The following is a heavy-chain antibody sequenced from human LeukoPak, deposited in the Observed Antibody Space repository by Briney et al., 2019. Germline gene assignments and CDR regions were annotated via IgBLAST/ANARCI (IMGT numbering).Heavy chain of an antibody. V-gene: IGHV3-21*01. D-gene: IGHD2-2*01. CDR2: ISGDGATT. Sequence: KSGGSLRLSCAASGFPFSSYAMTWVRQAPGKGLEWVSSISGDGATTYHADSVKGRFTISRDNAKNSLYLQMNSLRAEDTAVYYCARDIVVVPAAEYYFDYWGQGTLVTVSS. CDR1: GFPFSSYA. J-gene: IGHJ4*02. CDR3: ARDIVVVPAAEYYFDY.